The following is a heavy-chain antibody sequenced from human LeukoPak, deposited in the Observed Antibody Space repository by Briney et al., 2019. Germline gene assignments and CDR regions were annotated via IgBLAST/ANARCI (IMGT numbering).Heavy chain of an antibody. D-gene: IGHD6-13*01. J-gene: IGHJ4*02. CDR2: ISSSSGTI. CDR1: GFTFSTYN. CDR3: ARRLTASGKHYFDY. Sequence: PGGSLRLSCAASGFTFSTYNMNGVRQAPGKGLGGVSYISSSSGTIYYADSVQGRFTISRDNAKNSLYLQMNSLRAEDTAVYYCARRLTASGKHYFDYWGQGTLVTVSS. V-gene: IGHV3-48*01.